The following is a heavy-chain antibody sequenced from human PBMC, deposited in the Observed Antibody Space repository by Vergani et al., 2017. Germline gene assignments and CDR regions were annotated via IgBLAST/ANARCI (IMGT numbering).Heavy chain of an antibody. CDR1: GYSFTSYW. CDR2: IYPGDSDT. J-gene: IGHJ4*02. D-gene: IGHD6-13*01. V-gene: IGHV5-51*01. CDR3: ARLAPSIAAAGLFDY. Sequence: EVQLVPSGAEVKKPGDSLTISCKGSGYSFTSYWIGWVRQMPGKGLEWMGIIYPGDSDTRYSPSFQGQVTISADKSISTAYLQWSSLKASDTAMYYCARLAPSIAAAGLFDYWGQGTLVTVSS.